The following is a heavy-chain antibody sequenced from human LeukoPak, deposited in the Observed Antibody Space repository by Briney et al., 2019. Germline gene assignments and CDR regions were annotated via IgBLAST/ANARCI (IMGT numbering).Heavy chain of an antibody. CDR2: IIPIFGTA. D-gene: IGHD6-13*01. CDR1: GGTFSSYA. J-gene: IGHJ4*02. Sequence: SVKVSCKASGGTFSSYAISWVRQAPGQGLEWMGGIIPIFGTANYAQKFQGRVTITAGKSTSTAYMELSSPRSEDTAVYYCARAGLYSSSWYSAFFDYWGQGTLVTVSS. V-gene: IGHV1-69*06. CDR3: ARAGLYSSSWYSAFFDY.